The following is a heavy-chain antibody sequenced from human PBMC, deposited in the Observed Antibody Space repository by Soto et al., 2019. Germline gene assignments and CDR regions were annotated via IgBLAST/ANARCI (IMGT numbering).Heavy chain of an antibody. D-gene: IGHD1-1*01. CDR2: IYYSGST. CDR3: TRVMNWNYDY. CDR1: GGFISRCY. Sequence: SEKLFHPWTVSGGFISRCYWSWCRQPPGKGLGWVGDIYYSGSTNYTPSLKSRGSISVETPKNQFSLKLSSVTAADTAVYYWTRVMNWNYDYWGQGTLGTGSS. V-gene: IGHV4-59*01. J-gene: IGHJ4*02.